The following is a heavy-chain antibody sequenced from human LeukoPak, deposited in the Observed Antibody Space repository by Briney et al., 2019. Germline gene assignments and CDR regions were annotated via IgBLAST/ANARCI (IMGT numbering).Heavy chain of an antibody. Sequence: PSETLSLTCAVYGGSFSGYYWSWIRQPPGKGLEWIGEINHSGSTNYNPSLKSRVTISVDTSKNQFSLKLSSVTAADTAVYYCARDLSYGDYVWFDPWAREPWSPSPQ. CDR3: ARDLSYGDYVWFDP. J-gene: IGHJ5*02. CDR2: INHSGST. CDR1: GGSFSGYY. D-gene: IGHD4-17*01. V-gene: IGHV4-34*09.